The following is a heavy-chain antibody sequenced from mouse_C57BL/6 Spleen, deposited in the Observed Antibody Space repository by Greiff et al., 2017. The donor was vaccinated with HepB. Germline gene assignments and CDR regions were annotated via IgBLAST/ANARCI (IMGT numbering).Heavy chain of an antibody. Sequence: EVQLQQSGPELVKPGASVKMSCKASGYTFTDYNMHWVKQSHGKSLEWIGYINPNNGGTSYNQKFKGKATLTVNKSSSTAYMELRSLTSEDPAVYYCARRMDYDEGDAMDYWGQGTSVTVSS. CDR1: GYTFTDYN. CDR3: ARRMDYDEGDAMDY. CDR2: INPNNGGT. D-gene: IGHD2-4*01. J-gene: IGHJ4*01. V-gene: IGHV1-22*01.